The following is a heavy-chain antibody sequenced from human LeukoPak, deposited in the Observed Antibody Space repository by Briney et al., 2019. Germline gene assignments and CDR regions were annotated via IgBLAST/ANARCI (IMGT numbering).Heavy chain of an antibody. CDR3: AKDASSSWFFDY. J-gene: IGHJ4*02. Sequence: PGRSLRLSCAASGFTFSSYAMHWVRQAPGKGLEWVAVISYDGSNKYYADSVKGRFTISRDNSKNTLYLQMNSLRAEDTAVYYCAKDASSSWFFDYWGQGTLVTVSS. D-gene: IGHD6-13*01. CDR2: ISYDGSNK. CDR1: GFTFSSYA. V-gene: IGHV3-30*04.